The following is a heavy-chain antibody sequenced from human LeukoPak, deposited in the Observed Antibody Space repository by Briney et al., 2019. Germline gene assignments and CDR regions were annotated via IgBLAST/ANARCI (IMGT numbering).Heavy chain of an antibody. V-gene: IGHV4-61*02. D-gene: IGHD2-2*01. CDR3: ARVGYCSSTSCYLLDY. Sequence: PSETLSLTCTVSGGSISSGSYYWSWIRQPAGKGLEWIGRIYTSGSTNYNPSLKSRVTISVDTSKNQFSLKLSSVTAADTAVYYCARVGYCSSTSCYLLDYWGQGTLVTVSS. CDR2: IYTSGST. CDR1: GGSISSGSYY. J-gene: IGHJ4*02.